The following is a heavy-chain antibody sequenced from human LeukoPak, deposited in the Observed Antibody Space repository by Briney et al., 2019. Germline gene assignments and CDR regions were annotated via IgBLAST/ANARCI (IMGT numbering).Heavy chain of an antibody. CDR1: GFTVGTNS. CDR3: ARELPRIGGQTDASDI. CDR2: IYSGGST. V-gene: IGHV3-66*01. J-gene: IGHJ3*02. D-gene: IGHD3-16*01. Sequence: GGSLRLSCAASGFTVGTNSMSWVRQSPGKGLEWVSVIYSGGSTYYADSVNGRFTISRDNAKNTLYLQMNSLRAEDTAVYYCARELPRIGGQTDASDIWGQGTMVTVS.